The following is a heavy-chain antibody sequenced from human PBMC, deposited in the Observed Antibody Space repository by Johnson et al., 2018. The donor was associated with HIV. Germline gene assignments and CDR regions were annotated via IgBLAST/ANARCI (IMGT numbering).Heavy chain of an antibody. J-gene: IGHJ3*02. D-gene: IGHD3-10*01. Sequence: QVLLVESGGGLVKPGGSLRLSCAASGFTFSDYYMGWIRQPPGKGLEWISYISSRGIPIYYADSVKGRFTLSRDNSENKLYLQMNSLRAEDTAVYYCARARLLWFRELWPHDAFDIWGQGTKVTVSS. CDR2: ISSRGIPI. CDR3: ARARLLWFRELWPHDAFDI. CDR1: GFTFSDYY. V-gene: IGHV3-11*04.